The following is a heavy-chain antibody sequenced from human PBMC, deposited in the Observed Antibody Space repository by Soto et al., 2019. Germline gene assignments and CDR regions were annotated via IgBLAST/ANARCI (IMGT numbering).Heavy chain of an antibody. V-gene: IGHV1-69*01. J-gene: IGHJ5*02. CDR2: IIPIFGTA. D-gene: IGHD2-2*02. CDR1: GGTFSSYA. Sequence: QVQLVQSGAEVKKPGSSVKVSCKASGGTFSSYAISWVRQAPGQGLEWMGGIIPIFGTANYAQKFQGRVTITADESTSTAYMGLSSLRSEDTAVYYCARGHVPAAIDWFDPWGQGTLVTVSS. CDR3: ARGHVPAAIDWFDP.